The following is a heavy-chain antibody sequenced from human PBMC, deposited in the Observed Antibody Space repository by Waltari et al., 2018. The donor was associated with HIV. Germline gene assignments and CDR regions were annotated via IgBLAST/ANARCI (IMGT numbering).Heavy chain of an antibody. V-gene: IGHV3-33*06. CDR3: AKDRAIGTLDH. CDR1: GFNFKEFD. D-gene: IGHD1-26*01. Sequence: VRLVESGGGVVQPGKSLRLSCSASGFNFKEFDMHWVRQGPGKGLEWLALIWSDGSFQYYTDSVKGRFTISRDNFDNTLYLQMNSLRPEDTAIYYCAKDRAIGTLDHWGQGTLVTVSS. CDR2: IWSDGSFQ. J-gene: IGHJ4*02.